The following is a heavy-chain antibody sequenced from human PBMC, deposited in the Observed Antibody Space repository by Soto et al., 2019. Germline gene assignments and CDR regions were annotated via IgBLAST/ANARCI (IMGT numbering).Heavy chain of an antibody. Sequence: SETLSLTCTVSGGSISTRSSYWGWIRQPPGKGLEWIGSIYYSGSTYYNPSLKSRVTISVDTSKNQFSLKLSSVTAADTAVYYCARRRFENWFDPWGQGTLVTVSS. V-gene: IGHV4-39*01. CDR2: IYYSGST. CDR3: ARRRFENWFDP. J-gene: IGHJ5*02. CDR1: GGSISTRSSY. D-gene: IGHD3-3*01.